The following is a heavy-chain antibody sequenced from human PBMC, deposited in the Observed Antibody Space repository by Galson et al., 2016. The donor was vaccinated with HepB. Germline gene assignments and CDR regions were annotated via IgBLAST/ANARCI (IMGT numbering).Heavy chain of an antibody. Sequence: SLRLSCAASGFTFSSYAMSWVRQAPGKGLEWVSAISGSGGSTYYADSVKGRFTISRDNSKNTLYLQMNSLRAEDTAVYYCARDAQWPGYYFDYWGQGTLVTVSS. J-gene: IGHJ4*02. CDR2: ISGSGGST. V-gene: IGHV3-23*01. CDR3: ARDAQWPGYYFDY. D-gene: IGHD6-19*01. CDR1: GFTFSSYA.